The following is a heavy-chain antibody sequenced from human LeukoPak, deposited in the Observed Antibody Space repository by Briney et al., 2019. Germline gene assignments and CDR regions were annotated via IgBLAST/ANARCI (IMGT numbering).Heavy chain of an antibody. CDR2: IIPIFGTA. CDR3: ARDPGADSSGYHYQGYYYYGMDV. Sequence: ASVTVSCKASGGTFSSYAISWVRQAPGQGLEWMGGIIPIFGTANYAQKFQGRVTITADEYTSTAYMELSSLRSEDTAVYYCARDPGADSSGYHYQGYYYYGMDVWGQGTTVTVSS. V-gene: IGHV1-69*13. J-gene: IGHJ6*02. D-gene: IGHD3-22*01. CDR1: GGTFSSYA.